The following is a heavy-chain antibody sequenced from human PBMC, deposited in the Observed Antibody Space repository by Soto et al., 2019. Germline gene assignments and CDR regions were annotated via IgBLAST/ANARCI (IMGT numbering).Heavy chain of an antibody. J-gene: IGHJ4*02. D-gene: IGHD3-9*01. V-gene: IGHV1-3*01. CDR1: GYTSTSYA. CDR3: ARNYYDILPGYTDY. CDR2: INAGNGNT. Sequence: ASVKVSCKASGYTSTSYAMHWVRQAPGQRLEWMGWINAGNGNTKYSQKFQGRVTITRDTSASTAYMELSSLRSEDTAVYYCARNYYDILPGYTDYWGQGTLVTVSS.